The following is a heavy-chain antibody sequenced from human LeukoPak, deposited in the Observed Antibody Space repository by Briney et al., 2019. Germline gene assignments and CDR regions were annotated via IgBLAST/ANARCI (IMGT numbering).Heavy chain of an antibody. CDR1: GFTFSSYA. J-gene: IGHJ3*02. D-gene: IGHD6-19*01. CDR2: ISYDGSNK. V-gene: IGHV3-30*14. Sequence: GGSLRLSCAASGFTFSSYAMHWVRQAPGKGLEWVAVISYDGSNKYYADSAKGRFTFSRDNSKNTMYLQMNSLRAEDTAVYYCARDHGAVAGTPDDAFDMWGQGTMVTVSS. CDR3: ARDHGAVAGTPDDAFDM.